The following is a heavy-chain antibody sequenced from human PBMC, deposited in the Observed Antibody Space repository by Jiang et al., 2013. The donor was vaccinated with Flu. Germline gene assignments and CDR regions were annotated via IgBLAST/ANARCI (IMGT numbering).Heavy chain of an antibody. Sequence: VQLVESGGGLVQPGGSLRLSCAASGFIFNTYGMSWVRQAPGKGLKWLSYISSNSRTIYYAESLEGRLTSSRDNAKNTLYLEMTGLTVEDTAVYYCVRVGSGGPHFDRWGQGTLVTVSS. V-gene: IGHV3-48*01. CDR3: VRVGSGGPHFDR. CDR1: GFIFNTYG. D-gene: IGHD2-15*01. J-gene: IGHJ4*02. CDR2: ISSNSRTI.